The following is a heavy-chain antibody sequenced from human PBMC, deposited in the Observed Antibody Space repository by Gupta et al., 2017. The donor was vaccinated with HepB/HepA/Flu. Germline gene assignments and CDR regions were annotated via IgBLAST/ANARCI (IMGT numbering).Heavy chain of an antibody. V-gene: IGHV4-4*02. J-gene: IGHJ4*02. D-gene: IGHD3-10*01. CDR1: GGSINNTHW. Sequence: QVLLQASGPGLVKPSETLSLTCAVSGGSINNTHWWTWVRQPPGKGLEWIGEIYHSGSTTYNPSLQSRVTISVDNSKNHFSLKLSSLTAADTAVYYCARGSSRPFDYWGQGTLVTVSS. CDR3: ARGSSRPFDY. CDR2: IYHSGST.